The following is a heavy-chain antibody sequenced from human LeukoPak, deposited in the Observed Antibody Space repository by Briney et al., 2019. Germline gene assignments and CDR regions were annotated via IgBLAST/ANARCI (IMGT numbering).Heavy chain of an antibody. D-gene: IGHD1-26*01. J-gene: IGHJ4*02. CDR1: GGSISSRSYY. CDR2: IYYSGST. Sequence: SKTLSLTCTVSGGSISSRSYYWDWIRQPPGKGLEWIGSIYYSGSTYYNPSLKSRVTISVDTSKNQFSLKLSSETAADTAVYYCARHPSPFIVGASISYWGQGTLVTVSS. CDR3: ARHPSPFIVGASISY. V-gene: IGHV4-39*01.